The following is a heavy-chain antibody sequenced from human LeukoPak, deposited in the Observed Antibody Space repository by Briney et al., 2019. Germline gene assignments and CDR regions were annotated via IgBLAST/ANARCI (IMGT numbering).Heavy chain of an antibody. D-gene: IGHD3-22*01. CDR3: ARGPYSYDSSGAFDI. V-gene: IGHV4-4*09. Sequence: SETLSLTCTVSGGSIDTYYWNWIRQPPGKGLEWIGYVFHTGSTNYNPSLKSRVTISVDTSKNQFSLKLSSVTAADTAVYFCARGPYSYDSSGAFDIWGQGTMVTVS. CDR2: VFHTGST. CDR1: GGSIDTYY. J-gene: IGHJ3*02.